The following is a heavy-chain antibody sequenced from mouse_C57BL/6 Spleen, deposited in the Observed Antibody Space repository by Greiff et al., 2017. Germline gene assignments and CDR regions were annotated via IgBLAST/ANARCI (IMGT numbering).Heavy chain of an antibody. CDR3: AASYGYYWYFDV. V-gene: IGHV3-6*01. D-gene: IGHD2-2*01. CDR1: GYSITSGYY. Sequence: EVKLMESGPGLVKPSQSLSLTCSVTGYSITSGYYWNWIRQFPGNKLEWMGYISYDGSNNYNPSLKNRISITRDTSKNQFFLKLNSVTTEDTATYYCAASYGYYWYFDVWGTGTTVTVSS. CDR2: ISYDGSN. J-gene: IGHJ1*03.